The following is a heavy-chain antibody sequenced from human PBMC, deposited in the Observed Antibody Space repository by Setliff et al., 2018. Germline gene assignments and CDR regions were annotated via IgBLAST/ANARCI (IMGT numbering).Heavy chain of an antibody. J-gene: IGHJ5*02. D-gene: IGHD3-10*01. CDR1: GASINSGAYY. Sequence: PSETLSLTCTVSGASINSGAYYWAWIRQPPGKGLEWIGRIHYSGTTYYNASLKSRVTMSVDTSKNQFSLSLRSVTAADTAVYYCATDGPVLNGDYISWGQGTLVTVSS. CDR3: ATDGPVLNGDYIS. CDR2: IHYSGTT. V-gene: IGHV4-39*07.